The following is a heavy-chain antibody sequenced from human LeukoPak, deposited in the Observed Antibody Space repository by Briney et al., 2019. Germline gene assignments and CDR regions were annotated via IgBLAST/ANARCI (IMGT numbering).Heavy chain of an antibody. CDR2: TNPNSGGT. J-gene: IGHJ4*02. V-gene: IGHV1-2*02. CDR3: ARGYQLLWFGELFRSLFDY. D-gene: IGHD3-10*01. Sequence: ASVKVSCKASGYTFTGYYMHWVRQAPGQGLEWMGWTNPNSGGTDYAQKFQGRVTMTRDTSISTAYMELSRLRSDDTAVYYCARGYQLLWFGELFRSLFDYWGQGTLVTVSS. CDR1: GYTFTGYY.